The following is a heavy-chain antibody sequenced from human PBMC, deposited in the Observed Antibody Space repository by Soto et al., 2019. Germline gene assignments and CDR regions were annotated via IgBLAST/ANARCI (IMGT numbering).Heavy chain of an antibody. CDR1: GFTFSSYS. CDR2: ISSSSSTI. J-gene: IGHJ5*02. CDR3: AGEADYLNWFDP. V-gene: IGHV3-48*01. Sequence: EVQLVESGGGLVQPGGSLRLSCAASGFTFSSYSMNWVRQAPGKGLEWVSYISSSSSTIYYADSVKGRFTISRDNAKNSLYLQLNSLRAEDTAVYYCAGEADYLNWFDPWGQGTLVTVSS. D-gene: IGHD4-17*01.